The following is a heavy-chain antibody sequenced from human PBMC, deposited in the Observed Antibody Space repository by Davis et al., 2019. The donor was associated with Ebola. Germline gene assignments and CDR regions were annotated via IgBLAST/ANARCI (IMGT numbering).Heavy chain of an antibody. CDR1: GDSVSTAG. D-gene: IGHD5-18*01. CDR3: ARGWLRSGLDS. CDR2: TYYSSKWYN. J-gene: IGHJ4*02. Sequence: HSQTLSLTCAISGDSVSTAGWNWIRQSSSRGLEWLGRTYYSSKWYNDYAVSVKSRITINPDTSKNQVALEMSSVNPEDTAVYYCARGWLRSGLDSWGQGSLVTVSS. V-gene: IGHV6-1*01.